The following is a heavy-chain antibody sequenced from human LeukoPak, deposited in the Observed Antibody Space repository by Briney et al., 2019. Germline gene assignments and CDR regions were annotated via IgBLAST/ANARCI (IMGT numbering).Heavy chain of an antibody. Sequence: GGSLRLSCAASGFTFSDYYMSWIRQAPGKGLEWVSYISSSGSTIYYADSVKGRFTISRDNAKNSLYPQMNSLRAEDTAVYYCARGGGGRRITIFGVVYHDAFDIWGQGTMVTVSS. J-gene: IGHJ3*02. CDR3: ARGGGGRRITIFGVVYHDAFDI. V-gene: IGHV3-11*01. CDR2: ISSSGSTI. D-gene: IGHD3-3*01. CDR1: GFTFSDYY.